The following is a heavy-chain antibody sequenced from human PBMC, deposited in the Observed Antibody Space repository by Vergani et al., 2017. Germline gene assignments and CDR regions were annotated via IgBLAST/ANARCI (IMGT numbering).Heavy chain of an antibody. V-gene: IGHV4-39*01. Sequence: QLQLQESGPGLVKPSATLSLPCSVSGASIRSSHYYWGWIRQPPGKGLEWIASIYYSGSTYYNPSLKSRVPISVDTSKNQFPLKLSSVTAADTAVYCCARHCTGEGRVKVGWIDPWSQGILVTVSS. CDR2: IYYSGST. D-gene: IGHD2-8*02. J-gene: IGHJ5*02. CDR1: GASIRSSHYY. CDR3: ARHCTGEGRVKVGWIDP.